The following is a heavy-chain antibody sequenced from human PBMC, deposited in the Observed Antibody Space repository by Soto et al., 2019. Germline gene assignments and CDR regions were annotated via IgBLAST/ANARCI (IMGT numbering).Heavy chain of an antibody. V-gene: IGHV3-23*01. Sequence: GGSLRLSCAASGFICSSYDMSWVRQAPGKGLEWVSTILVGGSTHYEDSVKGRFTISRDGSKNTVYLQMNSLTAGDTAVYYCAKATATGGGAFDICGQGTMVTVSS. J-gene: IGHJ3*02. CDR2: ILVGGST. CDR3: AKATATGGGAFDI. CDR1: GFICSSYD. D-gene: IGHD2-8*02.